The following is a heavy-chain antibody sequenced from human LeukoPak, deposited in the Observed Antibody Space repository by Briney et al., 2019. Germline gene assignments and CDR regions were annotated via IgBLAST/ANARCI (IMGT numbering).Heavy chain of an antibody. CDR3: ARHPGNYGMGV. CDR1: GGSISSYY. CDR2: IYYSGST. D-gene: IGHD1-14*01. Sequence: PSETLSLTCTVSGGSISSYYWSWIRQPPGKGLEWIGYIYYSGSTNYNPSLKSRVTISVDTSKNQFSLKLSSVTAADTAVYYCARHPGNYGMGVWGQGTTVTVSS. V-gene: IGHV4-59*08. J-gene: IGHJ6*02.